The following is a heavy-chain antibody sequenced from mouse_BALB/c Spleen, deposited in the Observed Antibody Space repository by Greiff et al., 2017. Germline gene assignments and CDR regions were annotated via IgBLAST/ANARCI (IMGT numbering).Heavy chain of an antibody. CDR1: GFTFSSYA. J-gene: IGHJ3*01. CDR2: ISSGGSYT. D-gene: IGHD3-2*01. Sequence: EVMLVESGGGLVKPGGSLKLSCAASGFTFSSYAMSWVRQSPEKRLEWVAEISSGGSYTYYPDTVTGRFTISRDNAKNTLYLEMSSLRSEDTAMYYCAREARQLGSWFAYWGQGTLVTVSA. V-gene: IGHV5-9-4*01. CDR3: AREARQLGSWFAY.